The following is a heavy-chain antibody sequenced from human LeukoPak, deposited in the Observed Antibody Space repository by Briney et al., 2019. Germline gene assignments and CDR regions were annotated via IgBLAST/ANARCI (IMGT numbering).Heavy chain of an antibody. J-gene: IGHJ4*02. V-gene: IGHV3-48*03. CDR2: ISSSGSTI. CDR1: RFTFSSYE. CDR3: AKIGANVGF. D-gene: IGHD4/OR15-4a*01. Sequence: GGSLRLSCAASRFTFSSYEMNWVRQAPGKGLEWVSYISSSGSTIYYADSVKGRFTISRDNSKNTLHLQMNSLRAEDTAVYYCAKIGANVGFWGQGTLVTVSS.